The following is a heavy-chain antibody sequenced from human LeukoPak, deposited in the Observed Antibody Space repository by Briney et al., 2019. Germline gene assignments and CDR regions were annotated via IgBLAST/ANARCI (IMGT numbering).Heavy chain of an antibody. CDR1: GFTFRDHY. D-gene: IGHD1-14*01. V-gene: IGHV3-72*01. J-gene: IGHJ4*02. CDR3: VRTVREGSDF. CDR2: SRNKANSYTT. Sequence: QPGGSLRLSCAASGFTFRDHYMDWVRQAPGKGLQWVARSRNKANSYTTDYAASVKGRFIISRDDSKNSLFLQMNSLKTDDTAVYYCVRTVREGSDFWGQGALVTVSS.